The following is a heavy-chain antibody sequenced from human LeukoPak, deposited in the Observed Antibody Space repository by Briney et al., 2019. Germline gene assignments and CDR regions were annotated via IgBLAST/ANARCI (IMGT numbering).Heavy chain of an antibody. D-gene: IGHD1-26*01. J-gene: IGHJ4*02. CDR1: GFTFSSYA. CDR3: ARDDLLAFDY. V-gene: IGHV3-30-3*01. Sequence: GGSLRLSCAASGFTFSSYAMHWVRQAPGKGLEWVAVISYDGSNKYYADSVKGRFTISRDNAKNTLYLQMNSLRAEDTAVYYCARDDLLAFDYWGQGTLVTVSS. CDR2: ISYDGSNK.